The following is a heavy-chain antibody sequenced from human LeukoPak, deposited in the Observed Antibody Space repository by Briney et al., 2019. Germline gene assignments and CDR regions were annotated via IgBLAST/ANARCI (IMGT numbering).Heavy chain of an antibody. D-gene: IGHD1-20*01. Sequence: GASVKVSCKASGGTFSSYIITWVRQAPGQGLEWMGGIIPMIGAADYALKFQGRVTITTDESTRIIYMELSSLRSEDTAVYYCARDRGITGHYFDYWGQGTLVTVSS. CDR1: GGTFSSYI. CDR2: IIPMIGAA. CDR3: ARDRGITGHYFDY. V-gene: IGHV1-69*16. J-gene: IGHJ4*02.